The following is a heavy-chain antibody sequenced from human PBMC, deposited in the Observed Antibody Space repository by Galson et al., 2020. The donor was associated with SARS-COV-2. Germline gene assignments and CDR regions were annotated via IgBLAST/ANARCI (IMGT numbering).Heavy chain of an antibody. CDR1: GLTVSSNY. J-gene: IGHJ4*02. CDR2: IYSDGST. V-gene: IGHV3-66*02. Sequence: GGSLRLSCAASGLTVSSNYMIWVRQAPGKGLEWVSVIYSDGSTFYADSVKGRFTISRDNSKNTLYLQMSSLRDEDTAVYYCARSAILTGYPSYFDCWSQGTLVTVSS. D-gene: IGHD3-9*01. CDR3: ARSAILTGYPSYFDC.